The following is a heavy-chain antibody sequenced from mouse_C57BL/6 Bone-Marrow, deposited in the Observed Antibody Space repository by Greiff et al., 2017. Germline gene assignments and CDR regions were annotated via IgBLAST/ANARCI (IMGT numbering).Heavy chain of an antibody. CDR3: ARHSSSGYYFDY. D-gene: IGHD3-2*02. CDR2: ISSGGSYT. Sequence: EVQRVESGGDLVKPGGSLKLSCAASGFTFSSYGTSWVRQTPDKRLEWVATISSGGSYTYYPDSVKGRFTISRDNAKNTLYLQMSSLKSEDTAMYYCARHSSSGYYFDYWGQGTTLTVSS. CDR1: GFTFSSYG. J-gene: IGHJ2*01. V-gene: IGHV5-6*01.